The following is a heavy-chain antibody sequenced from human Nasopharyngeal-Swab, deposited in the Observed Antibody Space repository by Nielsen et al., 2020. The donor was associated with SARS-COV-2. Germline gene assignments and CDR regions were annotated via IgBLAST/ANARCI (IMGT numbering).Heavy chain of an antibody. Sequence: SLKISCAASGFTFDDYAMHWVRQAPGKGLEWVSGISWNCGSIGYVDSVKGRFTISRDNAKNSLYLQMNSLRAEDTALYYCAAGYFDWLSIDYWGQGTLVTVSS. D-gene: IGHD3-9*01. V-gene: IGHV3-9*01. CDR1: GFTFDDYA. CDR3: AAGYFDWLSIDY. J-gene: IGHJ4*02. CDR2: ISWNCGSI.